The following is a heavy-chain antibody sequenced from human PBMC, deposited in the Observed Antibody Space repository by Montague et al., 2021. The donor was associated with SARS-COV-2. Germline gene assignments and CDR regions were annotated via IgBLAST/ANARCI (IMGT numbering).Heavy chain of an antibody. CDR1: GGSISSSSYY. Sequence: SETLSLTCTVSGGSISSSSYYWGWIRQPPGKGLEWIGSIYHSGSTYYNPSLKIRVTISVDTSKNQFSLKLSSVTAADTAVYYCARRGRKLLPVATTIGGFDIWGQGTMVTVSS. CDR2: IYHSGST. CDR3: ARRGRKLLPVATTIGGFDI. J-gene: IGHJ3*02. D-gene: IGHD5-12*01. V-gene: IGHV4-39*01.